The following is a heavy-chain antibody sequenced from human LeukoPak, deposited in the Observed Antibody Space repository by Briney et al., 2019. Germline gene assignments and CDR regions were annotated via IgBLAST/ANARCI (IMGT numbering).Heavy chain of an antibody. J-gene: IGHJ4*02. CDR3: ARVPFEGIAAAGTCDY. Sequence: SETLSLTCTVSGGSISSGGYYWSWIRQPPGKGLEWIGYIYHSGSTYYNPSLKSRVTISVDRSKNQFSLRLSSVAAADTAVYYCARVPFEGIAAAGTCDYWGQGTLVTVSS. CDR2: IYHSGST. D-gene: IGHD6-13*01. V-gene: IGHV4-30-2*01. CDR1: GGSISSGGYY.